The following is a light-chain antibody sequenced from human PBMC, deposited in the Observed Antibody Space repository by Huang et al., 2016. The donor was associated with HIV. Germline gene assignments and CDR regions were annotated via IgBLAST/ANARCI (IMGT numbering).Light chain of an antibody. CDR2: GAS. Sequence: EIVMTQPPATLSVSPGERATLSCRASQSVSSNLAWYQQKPGQAPRLLIYGASTRATGIPARFSGSGSGTEFTLTISSLQSEDFAVYYCQQYNNWARTFGGGTKVEIK. CDR1: QSVSSN. V-gene: IGKV3-15*01. CDR3: QQYNNWART. J-gene: IGKJ4*01.